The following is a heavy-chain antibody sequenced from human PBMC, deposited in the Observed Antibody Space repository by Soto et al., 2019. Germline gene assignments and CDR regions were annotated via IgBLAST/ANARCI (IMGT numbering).Heavy chain of an antibody. D-gene: IGHD6-6*01. Sequence: SDTLSLTYAVYGGSFSGYYWSWIRQPPGKGLEWIGEINHSGSTNYNPSLKSRVTITVDTSKNQFSLKLSSVTAADTAVYYCARSCPRGWPVRHSSSPFCVWGQGTLVTVSS. CDR1: GGSFSGYY. CDR2: INHSGST. V-gene: IGHV4-34*01. CDR3: ARSCPRGWPVRHSSSPFCV. J-gene: IGHJ4*02.